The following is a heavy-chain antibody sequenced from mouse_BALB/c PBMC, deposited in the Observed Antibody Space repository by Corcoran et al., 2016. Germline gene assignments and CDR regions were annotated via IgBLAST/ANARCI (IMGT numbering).Heavy chain of an antibody. J-gene: IGHJ1*01. CDR3: ARQGSPYGEVDG. V-gene: IGHV1S34*01. Sequence: LVKTGASVKISCKASGYSFTGYYMHWVKQSHGKSLERIGYISCYKGATSYNQKFKGKATFTVDTSSSTAYMQFNSLTSEDSAVYYWARQGSPYGEVDGGGGGTTVTVSS. D-gene: IGHD1-1*01. CDR2: ISCYKGAT. CDR1: GYSFTGYY.